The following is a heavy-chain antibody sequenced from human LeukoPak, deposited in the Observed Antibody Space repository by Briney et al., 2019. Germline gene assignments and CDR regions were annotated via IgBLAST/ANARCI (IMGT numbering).Heavy chain of an antibody. V-gene: IGHV3-23*01. CDR1: GFTFSTYV. CDR2: ISGSGDNT. CDR3: AKGSGYDTDFDY. Sequence: GGSLRLSCPASGFTFSTYVMSWVRQAPGKGLGWVSGISGSGDNTYYADSVKGRFTISRDNSKNTLYLQMNSLRAEDTAVYYCAKGSGYDTDFDYWGQGTLVSVSS. J-gene: IGHJ4*02. D-gene: IGHD5-12*01.